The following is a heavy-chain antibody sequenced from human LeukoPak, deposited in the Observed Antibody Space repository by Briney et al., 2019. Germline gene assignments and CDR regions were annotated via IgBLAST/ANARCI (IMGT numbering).Heavy chain of an antibody. CDR2: INSDGSST. CDR3: ARGGTIFWRPGMDV. CDR1: GFTFSSYW. V-gene: IGHV3-74*01. J-gene: IGHJ6*04. Sequence: GGSLRLSCAASGFTFSSYWMHWVRQAPGRGLVWVSRINSDGSSTSYADSVKGRFTISRDNAKNTLYLQMNSLRAEDTAVYYCARGGTIFWRPGMDVWGKGTTVTVSS. D-gene: IGHD3-9*01.